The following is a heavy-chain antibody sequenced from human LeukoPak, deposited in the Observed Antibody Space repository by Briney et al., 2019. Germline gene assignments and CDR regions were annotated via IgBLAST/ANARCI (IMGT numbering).Heavy chain of an antibody. Sequence: PSETLSLTCTVSGGSISSSSHYWSWIRQPPGKGLEWIGEINHSGSTNYNPSLKSRVTISVDTSKNQFSLKLSSVTAADTAVYYCARVGYYDSSGYYQKKKYYFDYWGQGTLVTVSS. V-gene: IGHV4-39*07. CDR2: INHSGST. CDR1: GGSISSSSHY. J-gene: IGHJ4*02. CDR3: ARVGYYDSSGYYQKKKYYFDY. D-gene: IGHD3-22*01.